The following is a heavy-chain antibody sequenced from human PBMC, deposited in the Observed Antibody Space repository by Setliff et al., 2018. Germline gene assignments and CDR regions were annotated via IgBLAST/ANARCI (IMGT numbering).Heavy chain of an antibody. D-gene: IGHD2-2*01. J-gene: IGHJ4*02. V-gene: IGHV3-72*01. CDR2: IKNKVNTFST. CDR3: ARVGYCDGPTCYPFDY. CDR1: GFTFGDHF. Sequence: GESLRLSCAASGFTFGDHFMDWVRQPPGKGLEWVGRIKNKVNTFSTQYAASVNGRFSISRDDSKSSLYLQMNSLKSEDTAVYYCARVGYCDGPTCYPFDYWGPGTLVTVSS.